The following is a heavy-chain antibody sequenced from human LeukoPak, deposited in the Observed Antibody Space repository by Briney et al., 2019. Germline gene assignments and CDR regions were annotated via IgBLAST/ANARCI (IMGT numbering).Heavy chain of an antibody. J-gene: IGHJ4*02. V-gene: IGHV1-18*01. CDR1: GYTFINYG. D-gene: IGHD3/OR15-3a*01. CDR2: IRGDNGNT. CDR3: ARVDLWTGYYFFDY. Sequence: ASVKVSCKASGYTFINYGISWVRQAPGQGLEWVGWIRGDNGNTNYAQKLQGRVTMTTDTSTSTAYMELRSLGSDETAVYYCARVDLWTGYYFFDYWGQGTLVTVSS.